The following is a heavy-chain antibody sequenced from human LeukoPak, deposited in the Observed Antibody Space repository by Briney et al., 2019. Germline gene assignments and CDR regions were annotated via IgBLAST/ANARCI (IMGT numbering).Heavy chain of an antibody. Sequence: EGSLRLSCAASGFTFSSYSMNWVRQAPGKGLEWVSSISSSSSYIYYADSVKGRFTISRDNAKNSLYLQMNSLRAEDTVVYYCAREGPAYGMDVWGQGTTVTVSS. CDR1: GFTFSSYS. CDR2: ISSSSSYI. V-gene: IGHV3-21*01. CDR3: AREGPAYGMDV. J-gene: IGHJ6*02.